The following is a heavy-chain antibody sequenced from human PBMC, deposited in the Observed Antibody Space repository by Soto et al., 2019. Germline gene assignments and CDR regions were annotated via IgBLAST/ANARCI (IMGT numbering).Heavy chain of an antibody. J-gene: IGHJ5*02. V-gene: IGHV4-34*01. CDR1: GGSFSGYY. Sequence: QVQLQQWGAGLLKPSETLSLTCAVYGGSFSGYYWSWIRQPPGKGLEWIGEINHSGSTNYNPSLKSRVTLSVDTSKNQFSLKLSSVTAADTAVYYCARGKDSTGEPNNWFDPWGQGTLVTVSS. D-gene: IGHD2-2*01. CDR2: INHSGST. CDR3: ARGKDSTGEPNNWFDP.